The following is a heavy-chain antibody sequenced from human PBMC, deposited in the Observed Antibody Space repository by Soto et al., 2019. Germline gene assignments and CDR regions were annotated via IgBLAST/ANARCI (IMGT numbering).Heavy chain of an antibody. V-gene: IGHV1-69*02. CDR1: GDTFSSYT. J-gene: IGHJ4*02. CDR3: ATSDGSGSQAFDH. D-gene: IGHD3-10*01. CDR2: TITILSMS. Sequence: QVHLVQSGPELKKPGSSVRVSCKASGDTFSSYTINWVRQAPGLGLEWMGRTITILSMSNYALKFQGRLTSTADKSTSTADMELSSLRSEDTAMYYCATSDGSGSQAFDHWGQGALVTVSS.